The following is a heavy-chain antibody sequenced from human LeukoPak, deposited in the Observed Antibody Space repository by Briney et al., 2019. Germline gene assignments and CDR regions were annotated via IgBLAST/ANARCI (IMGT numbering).Heavy chain of an antibody. CDR1: GFTFSNYG. Sequence: GRSLRLSCAASGFTFSNYGIHWVRQAPGKGLWWVAVISYDGNNKYYADSVKGRFTISRDNSKNTLFLQMNSLRAEDTAVYSCAKGVDYCSGGSCPADYWGPGTLVTVSS. V-gene: IGHV3-30*18. D-gene: IGHD2-15*01. CDR2: ISYDGNNK. CDR3: AKGVDYCSGGSCPADY. J-gene: IGHJ4*02.